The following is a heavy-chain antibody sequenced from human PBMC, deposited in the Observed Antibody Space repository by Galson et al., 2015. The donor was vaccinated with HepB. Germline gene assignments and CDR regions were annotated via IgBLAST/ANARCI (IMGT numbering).Heavy chain of an antibody. CDR1: GFTVSSNY. CDR3: ARRNVDV. J-gene: IGHJ6*04. V-gene: IGHV3-53*01. D-gene: IGHD1-14*01. CDR2: IYSGGST. Sequence: SLRLSCAASGFTVSSNYMSWVRQAPGKGLEWVSVIYSGGSTYYADSVKGRFTISRDNSKNTRYLQMNSLRDEDTAVYYCARRNVDVWGKGTTVTVSS.